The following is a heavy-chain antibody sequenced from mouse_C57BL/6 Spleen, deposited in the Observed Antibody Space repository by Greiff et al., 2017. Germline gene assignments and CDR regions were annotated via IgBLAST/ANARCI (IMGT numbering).Heavy chain of an antibody. CDR2: IDPSDSYT. D-gene: IGHD2-2*01. CDR1: GYTFTSYW. CDR3: ARRVTMVTAFDY. J-gene: IGHJ2*01. Sequence: QVQLQQPGAELVRPGTSVKLSCKASGYTFTSYWMHWVKQRPGQGLEWIGVIDPSDSYTNYNQKFKGKATLTVDTSSSTAYMQLSSLTSEDSAVYYCARRVTMVTAFDYWGQGTTRTVSS. V-gene: IGHV1-59*01.